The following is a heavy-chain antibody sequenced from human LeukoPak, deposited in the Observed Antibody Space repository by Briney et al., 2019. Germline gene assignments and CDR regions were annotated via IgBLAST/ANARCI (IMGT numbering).Heavy chain of an antibody. V-gene: IGHV3-64D*06. D-gene: IGHD3-9*01. CDR3: VKSAGFDWLTPLDAFDI. CDR1: GFTFSRYA. Sequence: GGSVTLFCSASGFTFSRYAMHWVRQAPGKGLEYVSAISSSGGSTYYADSVKGRFTISRDNSKDTLYLQMSSLRAEDTTVYYCVKSAGFDWLTPLDAFDIWGQAAMATDSS. CDR2: ISSSGGST. J-gene: IGHJ3*02.